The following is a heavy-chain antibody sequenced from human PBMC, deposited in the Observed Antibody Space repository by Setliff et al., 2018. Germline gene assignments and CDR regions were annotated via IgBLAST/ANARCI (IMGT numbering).Heavy chain of an antibody. CDR1: GGSISSIYW. D-gene: IGHD2-8*01. CDR3: ARHIRGNYFYMDV. Sequence: SETLSLTCAVSGGSISSIYWWGWVRQPPGKGLQWIGEIYHSGISNYGPSLKSRVTMSVDQSKNHFSLKLSSVTAADTAIYYCARHIRGNYFYMDVWGKGTTVTVSS. V-gene: IGHV4-4*02. CDR2: IYHSGIS. J-gene: IGHJ6*03.